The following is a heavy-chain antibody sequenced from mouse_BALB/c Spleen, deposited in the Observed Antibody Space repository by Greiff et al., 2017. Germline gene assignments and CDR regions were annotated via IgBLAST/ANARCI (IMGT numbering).Heavy chain of an antibody. D-gene: IGHD2-2*01. CDR2: INPGNGGT. V-gene: IGHV1S16*01. CDR1: GYTFTSYW. CDR3: AIGNFGYDWLDY. J-gene: IGHJ2*01. Sequence: VQLQQSGAELVKPGASVKLSCKASGYTFTSYWMHWVKQRPGQGLEWIGEINPGNGGTNYNEKFKRKATLTVDKSSSTAYMQLSSLTSEDSAVYYCAIGNFGYDWLDYWGQGTTLTVSS.